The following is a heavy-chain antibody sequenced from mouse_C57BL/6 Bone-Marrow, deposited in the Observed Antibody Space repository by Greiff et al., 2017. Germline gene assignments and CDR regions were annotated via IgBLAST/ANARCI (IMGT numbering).Heavy chain of an antibody. CDR3: ARQAITTVGEARDY. Sequence: EVMLVESGGGLVQPGGSLKLSCAASGFTFSDYYMYWVRQTPEKRLEWVAYISNGGGSTYYPDTVKGRFTISRDNAKNNLYLQMSRLKSEDTAMYYCARQAITTVGEARDYWGQGTSVTVSS. J-gene: IGHJ4*01. D-gene: IGHD1-1*01. V-gene: IGHV5-12*01. CDR1: GFTFSDYY. CDR2: ISNGGGST.